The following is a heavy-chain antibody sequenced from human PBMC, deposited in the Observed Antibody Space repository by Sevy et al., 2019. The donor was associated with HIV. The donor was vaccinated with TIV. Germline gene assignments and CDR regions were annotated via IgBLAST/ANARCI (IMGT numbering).Heavy chain of an antibody. V-gene: IGHV3-15*04. CDR1: GFTFRNAW. Sequence: GGSLRLSCVASGFTFRNAWMTWVRQVPGKGLEWVGRIVNDPDGGTTDYAAPVKGRFIISRDDSKNTLYLQMNSLKTEDTAVYYCSTDIVVQSGYSYDFSRINPDFSHNSGADVWGQGTTATVSS. CDR3: STDIVVQSGYSYDFSRINPDFSHNSGADV. CDR2: IVNDPDGGTT. D-gene: IGHD5-18*01. J-gene: IGHJ6*02.